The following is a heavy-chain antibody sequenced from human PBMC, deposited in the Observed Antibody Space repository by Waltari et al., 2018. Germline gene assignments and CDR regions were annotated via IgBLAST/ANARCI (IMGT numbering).Heavy chain of an antibody. CDR3: ARDAVRITIFGVARKGGWFDP. J-gene: IGHJ5*02. Sequence: QVQLVQSGAEVKKPGSSVKVSCKASGGTFSSYAISWVRQAPGQGLEWMGGIIPIFGTANYAQKFQGRVTITTDESTSTAYMELSSLRSEDTAVYYCARDAVRITIFGVARKGGWFDPWGQGTLVTVSS. V-gene: IGHV1-69*05. CDR1: GGTFSSYA. D-gene: IGHD3-3*01. CDR2: IIPIFGTA.